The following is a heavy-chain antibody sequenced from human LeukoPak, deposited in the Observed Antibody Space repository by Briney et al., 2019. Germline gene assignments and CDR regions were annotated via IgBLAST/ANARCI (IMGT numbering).Heavy chain of an antibody. J-gene: IGHJ4*02. CDR1: GGSISSSNW. V-gene: IGHV4-4*02. Sequence: SGTLSLTCAVSGGSISSSNWWSWVRQPPGKGLEWIGEIYHSGSTNYNPSLKSRVTISVDKSKNQFSLKLSSVTAADTAVYYCARERYYGSGSYYNGVYYFDYWGQGTLVTVSS. CDR3: ARERYYGSGSYYNGVYYFDY. D-gene: IGHD3-10*01. CDR2: IYHSGST.